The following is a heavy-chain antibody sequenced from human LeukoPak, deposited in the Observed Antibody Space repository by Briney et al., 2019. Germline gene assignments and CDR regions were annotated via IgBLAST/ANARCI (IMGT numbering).Heavy chain of an antibody. D-gene: IGHD6-19*01. V-gene: IGHV3-48*01. Sequence: GGSLRLSCAASGFTFSSYSMNWVRQAPGKGLEWVSYISSSSSTIYYADSVKGRFTISRDNAKNSLYLQMNSLRAEDTAVYYCARAPYSSGWSAYYYYYMDVWGKGTTVTVSS. CDR2: ISSSSSTI. CDR1: GFTFSSYS. J-gene: IGHJ6*03. CDR3: ARAPYSSGWSAYYYYYMDV.